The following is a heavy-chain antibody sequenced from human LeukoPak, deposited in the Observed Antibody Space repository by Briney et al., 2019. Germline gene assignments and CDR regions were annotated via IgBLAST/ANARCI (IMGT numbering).Heavy chain of an antibody. CDR2: INHSGST. Sequence: SETLSLTCAVYGGSFSGYYWSWIRQPPGKGLEWIGEINHSGSTNYNPSLKSRVTISVDTSKNQFSLKLGSVTAADTAVYYCARMIRGYSYGRPFDYWGQGTLVTVSS. CDR1: GGSFSGYY. V-gene: IGHV4-34*01. CDR3: ARMIRGYSYGRPFDY. J-gene: IGHJ4*02. D-gene: IGHD5-18*01.